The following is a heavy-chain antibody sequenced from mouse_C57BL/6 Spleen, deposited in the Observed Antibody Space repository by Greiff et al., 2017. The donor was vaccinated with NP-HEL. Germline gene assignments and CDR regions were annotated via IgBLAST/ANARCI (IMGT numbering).Heavy chain of an antibody. CDR1: GFTFSDYG. J-gene: IGHJ4*01. CDR2: ISSGSSTI. V-gene: IGHV5-17*01. Sequence: VQLKESGGGLVKPGGSLKLSCAASGFTFSDYGMHWVRQAPEKGLEWVAYISSGSSTIYYADTVKGRFIISRDNAKNTLFLQMTSLRSEDSAMYYCAKHVRYWGKGPSGTFSS. CDR3: AKHVRY.